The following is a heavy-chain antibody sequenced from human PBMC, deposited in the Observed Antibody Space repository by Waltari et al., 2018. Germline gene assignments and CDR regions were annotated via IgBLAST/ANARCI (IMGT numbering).Heavy chain of an antibody. CDR1: GGSLSSRSYY. D-gene: IGHD1-26*01. CDR2: IHYGGST. CDR3: GRSYYGSYFLDY. Sequence: QVQLQESGPGLVKPSQTLSLICTVSGGSLSSRSYYWNWIRQHPGKGLEWIGYIHYGGSTYYNPSLRSRVNVSVDTSKNNFSLNLTSVTAADTAVYYCGRSYYGSYFLDYWGQGTVVTVSS. J-gene: IGHJ4*02. V-gene: IGHV4-31*03.